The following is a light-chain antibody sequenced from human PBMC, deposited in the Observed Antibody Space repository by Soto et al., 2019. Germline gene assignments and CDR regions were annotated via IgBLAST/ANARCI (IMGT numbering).Light chain of an antibody. CDR3: MQGTHWPYT. Sequence: DVVMTQSPLSLPVTLGQPASISCRSTQSLVHSDGNTHLNWFQQRPGQSPRRLICKVSNRESGVPDRFSGSASGTDFTLKISRVEAEDVGVYYCMQGTHWPYTFGQGTNLEIK. CDR1: QSLVHSDGNTH. J-gene: IGKJ2*01. V-gene: IGKV2-30*02. CDR2: KVS.